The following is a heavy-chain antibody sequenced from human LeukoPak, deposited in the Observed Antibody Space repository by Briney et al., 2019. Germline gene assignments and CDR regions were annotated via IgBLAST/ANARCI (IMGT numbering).Heavy chain of an antibody. V-gene: IGHV3-23*01. Sequence: PGGSLRLSCVVSGFTFSSYAMTWVRQAPGKGLEWVSAISGSGVNTYYIDSVKGRFTISRDNSKNTLYLQMISLRAEDTAVYYCAKDKPGIAVAPDYFDYWGQGTLVTVSS. J-gene: IGHJ4*02. CDR1: GFTFSSYA. CDR2: ISGSGVNT. CDR3: AKDKPGIAVAPDYFDY. D-gene: IGHD6-19*01.